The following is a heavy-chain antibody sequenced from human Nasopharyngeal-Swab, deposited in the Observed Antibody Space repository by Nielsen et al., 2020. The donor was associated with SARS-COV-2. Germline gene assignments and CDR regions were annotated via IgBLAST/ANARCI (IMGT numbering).Heavy chain of an antibody. V-gene: IGHV4-34*01. CDR2: INHSGST. D-gene: IGHD3-22*01. CDR1: GGSFSGYY. J-gene: IGHJ4*02. Sequence: GSLRLSCAVYGGSFSGYYWSWIRQHPGKGLEWIGEINHSGSTNYNPSLKSRVTISVDTSKNQFSLKLSSVTAADTAVYYCARFSDSSGYYTYYFDYWGQGTLVTVSS. CDR3: ARFSDSSGYYTYYFDY.